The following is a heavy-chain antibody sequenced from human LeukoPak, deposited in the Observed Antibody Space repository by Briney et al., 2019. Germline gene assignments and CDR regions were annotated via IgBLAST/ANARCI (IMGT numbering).Heavy chain of an antibody. Sequence: SETLSLTCSVSGGSISSYYWSWIRQPPGKGLEWMGYIYYSGSTNYKPSPKSRVTRSVDPSKNQVSLKLSSVPAADTAVYYCASTDRSGYYRVDYWGQGTLVTVSS. V-gene: IGHV4-59*08. CDR3: ASTDRSGYYRVDY. CDR1: GGSISSYY. J-gene: IGHJ4*02. CDR2: IYYSGST. D-gene: IGHD3-22*01.